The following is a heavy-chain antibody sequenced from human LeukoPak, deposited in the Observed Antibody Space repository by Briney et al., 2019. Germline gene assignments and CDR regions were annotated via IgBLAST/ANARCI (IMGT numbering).Heavy chain of an antibody. V-gene: IGHV3-23*01. D-gene: IGHD4-23*01. CDR1: GFTFTTSA. CDR3: ARNSGYGGNSIPGY. J-gene: IGHJ4*02. Sequence: PGGSLRLSCAASGFTFTTSAMSWVRQAPGKGLEWVSTINGGGGNTYYADSVKGRFIISRDNSKNTLFLQMNSLRAEDTAVYYCARNSGYGGNSIPGYWGQGTLVTASS. CDR2: INGGGGNT.